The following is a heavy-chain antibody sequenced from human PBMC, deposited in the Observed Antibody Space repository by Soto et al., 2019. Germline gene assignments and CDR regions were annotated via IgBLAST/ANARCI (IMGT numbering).Heavy chain of an antibody. D-gene: IGHD3-3*01. CDR3: ASLAYYDFWSGYNNWFDP. V-gene: IGHV3-23*01. Sequence: GGSLRLSCAASGFTFSSYAMSWVRQAPGKGLEWVSAISGSGGSTYYADSVKGRFTISRDNSKNTLYLQMNSLRSEDTAVYYCASLAYYDFWSGYNNWFDPWGQGTLVTVSS. CDR2: ISGSGGST. J-gene: IGHJ5*02. CDR1: GFTFSSYA.